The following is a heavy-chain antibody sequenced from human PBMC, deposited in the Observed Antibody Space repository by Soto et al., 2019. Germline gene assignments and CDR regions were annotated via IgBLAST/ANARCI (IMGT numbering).Heavy chain of an antibody. D-gene: IGHD4-4*01. CDR3: AKDIGYSNPYYFDY. CDR1: GYTFSDYY. CDR2: ISSSGSTI. Sequence: LRLSCAASGYTFSDYYMSWIRQAPGKGLEWVSYISSSGSTIYYADSVKGRFTISRDNAKNSLYLQMNSLRAEDTALYYCAKDIGYSNPYYFDYWGQGTLVTVSS. J-gene: IGHJ4*02. V-gene: IGHV3-11*01.